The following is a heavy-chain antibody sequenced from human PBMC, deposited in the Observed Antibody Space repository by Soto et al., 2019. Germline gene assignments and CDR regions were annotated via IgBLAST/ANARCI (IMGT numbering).Heavy chain of an antibody. CDR2: MYTSGGA. D-gene: IGHD2-21*02. J-gene: IGHJ6*02. CDR1: GGSISSHY. V-gene: IGHV4-4*07. CDR3: ARSGGDDGYNGMDV. Sequence: SETLSLTCAISGGSISSHYWSWIRQPAGKGLEWIGRMYTSGGANYNPSLRSRVTMSRDTSKNHLSLKLTSVTAADAAVYYCARSGGDDGYNGMDVWGQGTTVTVS.